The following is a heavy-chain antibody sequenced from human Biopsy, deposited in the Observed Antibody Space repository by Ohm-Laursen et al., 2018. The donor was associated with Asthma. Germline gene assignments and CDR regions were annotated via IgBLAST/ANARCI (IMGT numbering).Heavy chain of an antibody. CDR1: GFSFDDCA. CDR2: ISWNSGNI. CDR3: AKSADYYDSTDYLDF. V-gene: IGHV3-9*01. D-gene: IGHD3-22*01. J-gene: IGHJ4*01. Sequence: SLRPSCAASGFSFDDCAMHWVRQAPGKGLEWVSSISWNSGNIDYAVSVKGRFTISRDNAKNSPYLQMQSLRPEDTAFYYCAKSADYYDSTDYLDFWGRGTLVTVSS.